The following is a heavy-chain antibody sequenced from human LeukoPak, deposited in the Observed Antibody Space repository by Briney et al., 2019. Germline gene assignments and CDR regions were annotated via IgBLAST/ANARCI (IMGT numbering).Heavy chain of an antibody. D-gene: IGHD1-1*01. J-gene: IGHJ6*03. CDR3: ARDIGTTNDYYYYYYMDV. CDR1: GGSISSGSYY. Sequence: TLSLTCTVSGGSISSGSYYWSWIRQPAGKGLEWIGRIYTSGSTNYNPSLKSRVTISVDTSKNQFSLKLSSVTAADTAVYYCARDIGTTNDYYYYYYMDVWGKGTTVTISS. V-gene: IGHV4-61*02. CDR2: IYTSGST.